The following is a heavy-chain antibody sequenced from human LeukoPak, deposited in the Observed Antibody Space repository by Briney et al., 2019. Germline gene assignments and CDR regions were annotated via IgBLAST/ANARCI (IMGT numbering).Heavy chain of an antibody. V-gene: IGHV5-51*01. J-gene: IGHJ4*02. D-gene: IGHD3-22*01. CDR3: ARRYKYYYDSSGYYPFDY. CDR1: GYSFTSYW. Sequence: GESLKISCKGSGYSFTSYWIGWVRQMPGKGLEWMGIIYPGDSDTRYSPSFQGQVTISADKSISTAYLQWSSLKASDTAMYYCARRYKYYYDSSGYYPFDYWGQGTLVTVSS. CDR2: IYPGDSDT.